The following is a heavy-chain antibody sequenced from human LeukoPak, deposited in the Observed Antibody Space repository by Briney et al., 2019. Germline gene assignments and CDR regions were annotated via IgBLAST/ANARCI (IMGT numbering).Heavy chain of an antibody. D-gene: IGHD5-18*01. CDR2: ISGSGGST. CDR1: GFTFSSYA. V-gene: IGHV3-23*01. CDR3: AKESSGYSYGYHDLDY. Sequence: SGGSLRLSCAASGFTFSSYAMSWVRQAPGKGLEWVSAISGSGGSTYYADSVKGRFTISRDNSKNTLYLQMNSLRAEDTAVYYCAKESSGYSYGYHDLDYWGQGTLVTVSS. J-gene: IGHJ4*02.